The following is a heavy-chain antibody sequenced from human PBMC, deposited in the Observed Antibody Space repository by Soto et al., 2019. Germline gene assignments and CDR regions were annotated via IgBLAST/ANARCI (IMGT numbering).Heavy chain of an antibody. CDR1: GGSISSSSYY. CDR2: SYYSGST. J-gene: IGHJ3*02. D-gene: IGHD4-17*01. CDR3: ARHDYGDDEYDAFDI. Sequence: QLQLQESGPGLVKPSETLSLTCTVSGGSISSSSYYWGWIRQPPGKGLEWLGSSYYSGSTYYNPSLKSRVTIYVDTSKNQFSLKLSSVTAADTAVYYCARHDYGDDEYDAFDIWGQGTMVTVSS. V-gene: IGHV4-39*01.